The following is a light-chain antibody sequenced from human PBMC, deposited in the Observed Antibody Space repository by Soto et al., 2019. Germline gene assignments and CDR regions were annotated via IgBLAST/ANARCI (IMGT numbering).Light chain of an antibody. Sequence: QSVLTQPASVSGSPGQSITMSCTGTSSDVGGYNYVSWYQQHPGKAPKLMIYEVSNRPSGVSNRFSGSKSGNTASLTISGLQAEDEADYYCSSYTSSSTLCVFGTGTKVTVL. CDR2: EVS. CDR1: SSDVGGYNY. V-gene: IGLV2-14*01. CDR3: SSYTSSSTLCV. J-gene: IGLJ1*01.